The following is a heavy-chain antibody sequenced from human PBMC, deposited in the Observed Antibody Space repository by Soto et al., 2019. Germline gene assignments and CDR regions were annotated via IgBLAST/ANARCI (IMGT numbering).Heavy chain of an antibody. CDR3: ARDIRAMFGVVTVSYYYYGMDV. D-gene: IGHD3-3*01. J-gene: IGHJ6*02. CDR2: INAGNGNT. CDR1: GYTFTSYA. Sequence: QVQLVQSGAEVKKPGASVKVSCKASGYTFTSYAMHWVRQAPGQRLEWMGWINAGNGNTKYSQKFQGRVTITRDTSASTAYMELSSLRSEDTAVYYCARDIRAMFGVVTVSYYYYGMDVWGQGPTVTVSS. V-gene: IGHV1-3*01.